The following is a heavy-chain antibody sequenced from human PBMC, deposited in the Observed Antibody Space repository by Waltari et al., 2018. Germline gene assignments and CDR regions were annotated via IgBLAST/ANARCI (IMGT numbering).Heavy chain of an antibody. CDR2: IYLSGGT. CDR3: ARDDFWSGSADY. Sequence: QVQLQESGPGLVKHSETLSLTCAVSGYSISSGYYWGWIRQPPGKGLEWIVSIYLSGGTYSTPPLKSRVTMSVDTSMNQFSLKLSPVTAADTAVYYCARDDFWSGSADYWGQGTLVTVSS. CDR1: GYSISSGYY. V-gene: IGHV4-38-2*01. J-gene: IGHJ4*02. D-gene: IGHD3-3*01.